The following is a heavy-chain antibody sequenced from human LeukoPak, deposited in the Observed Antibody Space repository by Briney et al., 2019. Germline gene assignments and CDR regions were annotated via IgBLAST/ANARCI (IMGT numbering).Heavy chain of an antibody. CDR3: AKGFEEWLNYFDY. J-gene: IGHJ4*02. V-gene: IGHV3-30*02. CDR2: IRYDGSNK. CDR1: GFTFSSYD. D-gene: IGHD3-3*01. Sequence: GGSLRLSCAASGFTFSSYDMHWVRQAPGKGLEWVAFIRYDGSNKYYADSVKGRSTISRDNSKNTLYLQMNSLRAEDTAVYYCAKGFEEWLNYFDYWGQGTLVTVSS.